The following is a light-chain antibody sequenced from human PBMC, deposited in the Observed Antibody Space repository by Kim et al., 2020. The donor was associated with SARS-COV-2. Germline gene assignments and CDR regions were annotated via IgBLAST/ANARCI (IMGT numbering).Light chain of an antibody. V-gene: IGLV2-14*01. Sequence: QSALTQPASVSGSPGQSITISCTGTSSDVGVYNYVSWYQQHPGKAPKLMIYDVSKRPSGVSNRFSGSKSGNTASLTISGLQAEDEADYYCSPYTSSSTYVFGSGTKVTVL. CDR1: SSDVGVYNY. CDR3: SPYTSSSTYV. J-gene: IGLJ1*01. CDR2: DVS.